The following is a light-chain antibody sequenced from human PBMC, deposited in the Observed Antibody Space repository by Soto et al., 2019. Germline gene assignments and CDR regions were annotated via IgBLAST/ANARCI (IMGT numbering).Light chain of an antibody. CDR1: QSVTSNY. CDR3: QQYGDSPTT. J-gene: IGKJ1*01. CDR2: GAS. V-gene: IGKV3-20*01. Sequence: EIVLTQSPGTPSLSPGERATLSFRASQSVTSNYLTWYQQKPGQAPRLLIFGASIRATGIPDRFSGSGSGTDFTLTISRLEPEDFAVYHCQQYGDSPTTFGQGTKVDIK.